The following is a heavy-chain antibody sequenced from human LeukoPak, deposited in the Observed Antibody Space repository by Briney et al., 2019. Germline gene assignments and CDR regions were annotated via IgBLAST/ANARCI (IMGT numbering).Heavy chain of an antibody. J-gene: IGHJ4*02. Sequence: GGSLRLSCAASGFTFDDYAMHWVRQAPGKGLEWVSGISWNSGSIGYADSVKGRFTISRDNAKNSLYLQMNSLRAEDTALYYCAKVSGYDILTGYYDYWGQGTLVTVSS. CDR2: ISWNSGSI. D-gene: IGHD3-9*01. CDR3: AKVSGYDILTGYYDY. CDR1: GFTFDDYA. V-gene: IGHV3-9*01.